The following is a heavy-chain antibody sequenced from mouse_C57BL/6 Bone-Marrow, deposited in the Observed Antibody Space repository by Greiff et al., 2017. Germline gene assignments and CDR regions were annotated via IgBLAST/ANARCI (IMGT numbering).Heavy chain of an antibody. CDR3: ARSGYDIRRGFYYAMDY. J-gene: IGHJ4*01. CDR1: GYTFTSYW. CDR2: IYPGSGST. Sequence: QVQLKQPGAELVKPGASVKMSCKASGYTFTSYWITWVKQRPGQGLEWIGDIYPGSGSTNYNEKFKSKATLTVDTSSSTAYMQLSSLTSEDSAVYYCARSGYDIRRGFYYAMDYWGQGTSVTVSS. V-gene: IGHV1-55*01. D-gene: IGHD2-3*01.